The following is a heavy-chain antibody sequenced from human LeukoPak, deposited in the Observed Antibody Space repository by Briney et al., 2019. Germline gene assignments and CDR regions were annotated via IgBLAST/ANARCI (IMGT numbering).Heavy chain of an antibody. J-gene: IGHJ4*02. CDR3: TGGPGY. CDR1: GFTFSNYW. CDR2: TKKDGSDK. D-gene: IGHD2-15*01. V-gene: IGHV3-7*01. Sequence: GGSLRLTCAASGFTFSNYWMSWVRQAPGKGLEWVANTKKDGSDKYYVDSVKGRFTISRDNAKKSLFLQMNSLRAEDTAVYYCTGGPGYWGQGTLVTVSS.